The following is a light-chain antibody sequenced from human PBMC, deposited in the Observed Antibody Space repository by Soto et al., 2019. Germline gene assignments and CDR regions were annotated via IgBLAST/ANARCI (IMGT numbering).Light chain of an antibody. V-gene: IGKV1-5*01. CDR1: QSISSW. Sequence: DIQMTQSPSTLSASVGDRLTITCRASQSISSWLAWYQQKPGKAPNLLIYDASSLESGVPSRFSGSGSGTEFTLTISSLQPDDFATYFCQQYSTYSWTFGQGTKVDIK. J-gene: IGKJ1*01. CDR3: QQYSTYSWT. CDR2: DAS.